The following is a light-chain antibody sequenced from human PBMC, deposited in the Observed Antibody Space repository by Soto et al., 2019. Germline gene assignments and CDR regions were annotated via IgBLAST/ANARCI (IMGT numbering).Light chain of an antibody. Sequence: IQMTQSPSTLSAPVGDRVTITCQASQTISTFLAWFQHKPGKAPNLMIYDASNLESGVTSRFSGSGSGTEFTLTISRLQSDDSAAYFCQQCSHPVTFGQGTKLEIK. CDR1: QTISTF. CDR3: QQCSHPVT. J-gene: IGKJ2*01. V-gene: IGKV1-5*01. CDR2: DAS.